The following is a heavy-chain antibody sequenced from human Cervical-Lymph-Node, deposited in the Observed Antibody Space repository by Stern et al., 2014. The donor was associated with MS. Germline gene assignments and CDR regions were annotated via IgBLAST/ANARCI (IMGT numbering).Heavy chain of an antibody. J-gene: IGHJ6*02. CDR1: GYTFPDFE. CDR2: ISPDSGGT. CDR3: ASSGXXVYYGMDV. Sequence: VQLVQSGAEVKTPGASVKVSCKASGYTFPDFELHWVRQAPGQGLQWMGWISPDSGGTNYDQKFQTCGTMPRDTSIRTVYMEARRLTSDXXXXXXXASSGXXVYYGMDVWGQGTPVTV. D-gene: IGHD1-26*01. V-gene: IGHV1-2*04.